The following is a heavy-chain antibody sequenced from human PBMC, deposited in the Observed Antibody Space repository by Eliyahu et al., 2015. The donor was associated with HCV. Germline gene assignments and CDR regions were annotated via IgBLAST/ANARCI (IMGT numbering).Heavy chain of an antibody. CDR3: ASGGGGIAVAGTGGWFDP. Sequence: QVQLQESGPGLVKPSETLSLTCTXXGGXISTYYWSWIRQPPGKGLEWIGDIHYXGSPNYNPSLKSRVTISVDTSKNQFSLKLSSVTAADTAVYYCASGGGGIAVAGTGGWFDPWGQGTLVTVSS. J-gene: IGHJ5*02. CDR2: IHYXGSP. D-gene: IGHD6-19*01. V-gene: IGHV4-59*12. CDR1: GGXISTYY.